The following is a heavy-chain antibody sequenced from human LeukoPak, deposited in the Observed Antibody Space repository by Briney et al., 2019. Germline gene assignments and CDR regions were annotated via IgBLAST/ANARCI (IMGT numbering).Heavy chain of an antibody. CDR2: ISGGGGST. Sequence: PGGSLRLSCAASGFTFGSYAMSWVRQAPGKGLEWVSVISGGGGSTYYADSVKGRFTISRDNSKNTLYLQMNSLRAEDTAVYYCAKVLKDYYDSSGYWPGPNFDYWGQGTLVTVSS. D-gene: IGHD3-22*01. CDR3: AKVLKDYYDSSGYWPGPNFDY. J-gene: IGHJ4*02. V-gene: IGHV3-23*01. CDR1: GFTFGSYA.